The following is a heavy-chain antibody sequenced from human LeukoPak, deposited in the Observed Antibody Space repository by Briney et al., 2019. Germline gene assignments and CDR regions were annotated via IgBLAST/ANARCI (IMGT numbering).Heavy chain of an antibody. J-gene: IGHJ6*03. CDR2: IYTSGST. Sequence: SETLSLTCTVSAGSISRYYWSWVRQPAGKGLEWNGRIYTSGSTNYIPSLKSRVTMSVDTSKNQFSLKLSSVTAADTAVYYCASRAAAGYYYMDVWGKGTTVTVSS. V-gene: IGHV4-4*07. CDR3: ASRAAAGYYYMDV. CDR1: AGSISRYY. D-gene: IGHD6-13*01.